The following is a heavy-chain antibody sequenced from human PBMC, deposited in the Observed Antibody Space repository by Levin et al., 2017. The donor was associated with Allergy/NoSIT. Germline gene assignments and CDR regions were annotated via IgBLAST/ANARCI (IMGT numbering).Heavy chain of an antibody. CDR3: AHLSGWGPPAGPRTDY. V-gene: IGHV2-5*01. J-gene: IGHJ4*02. CDR1: GFSLSTSGVG. D-gene: IGHD6-19*01. Sequence: SGPTLVKPTQTLTLTCTFSGFSLSTSGVGVGWIRQPPGKALEWLALIYWNDDKRYSPSLKSRLTITKDTSKNQVVLTMTNMDPVDTATYYCAHLSGWGPPAGPRTDYWGQGTLVTVSS. CDR2: IYWNDDK.